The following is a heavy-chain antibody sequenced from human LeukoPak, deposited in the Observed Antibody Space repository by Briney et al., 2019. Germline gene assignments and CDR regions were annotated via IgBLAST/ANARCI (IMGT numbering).Heavy chain of an antibody. CDR2: ISAYNGNT. CDR1: GYTFTSYG. D-gene: IGHD3-10*01. J-gene: IGHJ5*02. V-gene: IGHV1-18*01. Sequence: GAPVKVSCKASGYTFTSYGISWVRQAPGQGLEWMGWISAYNGNTNYAQKLQGRVTMTTDTSTSTAYMELRSLRSDDTAVYYCARARDVLLWFGATPGWFDPWGQGTLVTVSS. CDR3: ARARDVLLWFGATPGWFDP.